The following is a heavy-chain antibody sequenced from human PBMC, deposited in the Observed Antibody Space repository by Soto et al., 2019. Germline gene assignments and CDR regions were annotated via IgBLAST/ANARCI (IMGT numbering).Heavy chain of an antibody. D-gene: IGHD2-2*01. J-gene: IGHJ4*02. V-gene: IGHV3-11*01. Sequence: GGSLRLSCAASGFIFSDYYMSWIRQAPGKGLEWVSYISSSGSTKNYADSVKGRFTISRDNAKNSLYLQMNSLRAEDTAVYYCARDQYCSSTSCYRSGYWGQGTLVTVSS. CDR1: GFIFSDYY. CDR2: ISSSGSTK. CDR3: ARDQYCSSTSCYRSGY.